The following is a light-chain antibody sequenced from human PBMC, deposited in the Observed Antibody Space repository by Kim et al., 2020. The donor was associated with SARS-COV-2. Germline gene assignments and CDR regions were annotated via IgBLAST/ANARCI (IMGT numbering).Light chain of an antibody. CDR3: LHIDSYPLT. V-gene: IGKV1-9*01. J-gene: IGKJ4*01. Sequence: ASIGNSVIITGRASQGISSHLAWYQQLPGKAPKLLIYAASTLQSGVPSRFSGSGSGTGFTLTISSLQPEDFATYYCLHIDSYPLTFGGGTKVDIK. CDR2: AAS. CDR1: QGISSH.